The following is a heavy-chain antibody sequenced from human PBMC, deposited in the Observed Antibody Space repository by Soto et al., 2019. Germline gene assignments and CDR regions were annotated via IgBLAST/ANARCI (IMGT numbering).Heavy chain of an antibody. D-gene: IGHD2-21*02. J-gene: IGHJ4*01. CDR3: ARSIVVVTALDD. CDR1: GYTFTNFG. Sequence: ASVKVSCKASGYTFTNFGISWVRQAPGQGLEWMGWISAYNGNTKYAQNFQGRVTITTDTSTSTAYMELSSLRSEDTAVYYCARSIVVVTALDDWGHGTMVTVSS. CDR2: ISAYNGNT. V-gene: IGHV1-18*01.